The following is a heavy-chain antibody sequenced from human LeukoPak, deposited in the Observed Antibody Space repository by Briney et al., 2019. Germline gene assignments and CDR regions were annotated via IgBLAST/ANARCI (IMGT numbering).Heavy chain of an antibody. CDR1: GFTLSYYG. V-gene: IGHV3-30*18. CDR3: AKDRATMIGVIRTTPRGQLDY. D-gene: IGHD3-22*01. Sequence: GGSLRLSCAASGFTLSYYGMHWVRQAPGKGLEWVAVISYDGIKKYYADSVKGRFTISRDNSKNSLDLQVNSLRAEDTAVYYCAKDRATMIGVIRTTPRGQLDYWGQGTLVTVSS. CDR2: ISYDGIKK. J-gene: IGHJ4*02.